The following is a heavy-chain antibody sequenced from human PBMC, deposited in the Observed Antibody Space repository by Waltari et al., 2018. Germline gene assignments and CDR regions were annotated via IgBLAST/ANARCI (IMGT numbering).Heavy chain of an antibody. D-gene: IGHD6-13*01. CDR1: GYTFTSYG. J-gene: IGHJ6*02. CDR2: ISAYNGNT. V-gene: IGHV1-18*01. CDR3: ARDFYEYSSSWYYYYYGMDV. Sequence: QVQLVQSGAEVKKPGASLKVPCKASGYTFTSYGTSWVRRPPGQGLEWMGWISAYNGNTNYAQKLQGRVTMTTDTSTSTAYMELRSLRSDDTAVYYCARDFYEYSSSWYYYYYGMDVWGQGTTGTVSS.